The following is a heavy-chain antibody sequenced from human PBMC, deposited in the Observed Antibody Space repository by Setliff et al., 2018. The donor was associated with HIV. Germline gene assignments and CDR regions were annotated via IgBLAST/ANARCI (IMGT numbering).Heavy chain of an antibody. CDR2: VSRGGST. CDR1: GFTFDDFG. CDR3: ARGPSINTIRARGYYMDV. J-gene: IGHJ6*03. V-gene: IGHV4-34*01. Sequence: ESLKISCAASGFTFDDFGMTWVRQRPGKGLEWIGEVSRGGSTTYNPSLTGRVSVSVDTSKSQFSLNLSSVTAADTAVYYCARGPSINTIRARGYYMDVWGKGTTVTVSS. D-gene: IGHD3-10*01.